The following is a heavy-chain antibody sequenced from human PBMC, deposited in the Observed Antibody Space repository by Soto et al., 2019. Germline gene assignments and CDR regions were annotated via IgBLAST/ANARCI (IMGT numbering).Heavy chain of an antibody. CDR3: ARGGLWFGDHYYYYGMDV. CDR1: GGSISSYY. V-gene: IGHV4-59*08. CDR2: IYYSGST. Sequence: PSETLSLTCTVSGGSISSYYWSWIRQPPGKGLEWIGYIYYSGSTNYNPSLKSRVTISVDTSKNQFSLKLSSVTAADTAVYYCARGGLWFGDHYYYYGMDVWGQGSTVT. J-gene: IGHJ6*02. D-gene: IGHD3-10*01.